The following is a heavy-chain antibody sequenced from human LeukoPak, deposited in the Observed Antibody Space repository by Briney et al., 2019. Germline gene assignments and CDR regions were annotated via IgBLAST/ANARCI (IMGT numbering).Heavy chain of an antibody. CDR1: GGSISSYY. CDR3: ARYRGAGYSSSPRGWFDP. V-gene: IGHV4-59*01. CDR2: IYYSGST. J-gene: IGHJ5*02. D-gene: IGHD6-6*01. Sequence: SATLSLTCTVSGGSISSYYWSWIRQPPGKGLEWIGYIYYSGSTNYNPSLKSRVTISVDTSKNQFSLKLSSVTAADTAVYYCARYRGAGYSSSPRGWFDPWGQGTLVTVSS.